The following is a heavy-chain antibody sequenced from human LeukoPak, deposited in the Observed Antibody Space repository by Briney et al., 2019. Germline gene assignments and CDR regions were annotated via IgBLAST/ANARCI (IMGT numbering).Heavy chain of an antibody. CDR3: ARAPRGFGLSYFDY. CDR1: GGSVSSYY. Sequence: SETLSLTCTVSGGSVSSYYWSWIRQPPGKGLEWIGYISHSGSTNYNPSLKSRVTISVDASKNQFSLNLSSVAAADTAMYYCARAPRGFGLSYFDYWGQGTLVTVSS. J-gene: IGHJ4*02. D-gene: IGHD3-10*01. V-gene: IGHV4-59*02. CDR2: ISHSGST.